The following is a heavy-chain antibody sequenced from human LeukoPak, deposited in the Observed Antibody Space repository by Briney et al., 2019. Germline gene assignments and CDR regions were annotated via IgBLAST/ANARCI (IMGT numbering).Heavy chain of an antibody. CDR1: GFTFSSYS. CDR3: AREAPGYSSGPLDY. D-gene: IGHD6-19*01. V-gene: IGHV3-21*01. J-gene: IGHJ4*02. Sequence: PGGSLRLSCAASGFTFSSYSMNWVRQAPGKGLEWVSSISSSSSYIYYADSVKGRFTISRDNAKNSLYLQMNSPRAEDTAVYYCAREAPGYSSGPLDYWGQGTLVTVSS. CDR2: ISSSSSYI.